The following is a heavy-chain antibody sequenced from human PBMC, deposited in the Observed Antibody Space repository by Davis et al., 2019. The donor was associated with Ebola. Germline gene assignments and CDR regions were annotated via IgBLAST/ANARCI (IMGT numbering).Heavy chain of an antibody. D-gene: IGHD2-2*02. V-gene: IGHV3-9*01. J-gene: IGHJ6*03. CDR1: GFTFDDYA. Sequence: PGGSLRLSCAASGFTFDDYAMHWVRQAPGKGLEWVSSISRDSGNIGYVDSVKGRFTISRDNAKNSLYLQMNSLRAEDTAVYYCAREVIVVVPAAITYYYYYYMDVWGKGTTVTVSS. CDR2: ISRDSGNI. CDR3: AREVIVVVPAAITYYYYYYMDV.